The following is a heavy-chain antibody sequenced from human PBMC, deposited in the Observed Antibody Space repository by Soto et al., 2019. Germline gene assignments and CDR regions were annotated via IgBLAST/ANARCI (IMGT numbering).Heavy chain of an antibody. CDR3: AKGGRVVVYLFDF. J-gene: IGHJ4*01. D-gene: IGHD3-22*01. CDR1: GFTFDDYA. Sequence: GGSLRLSCAASGFTFDDYAMHWVRQAPGKGLEWVSLISGDGGSTYYADSVKGRFTISRDNSKNSLYLQMNSLRPEDTAVYYCAKGGRVVVYLFDFWGQGTMVTVSS. V-gene: IGHV3-43*02. CDR2: ISGDGGST.